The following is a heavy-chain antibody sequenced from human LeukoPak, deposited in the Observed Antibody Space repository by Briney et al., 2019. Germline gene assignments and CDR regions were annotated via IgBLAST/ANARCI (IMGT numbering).Heavy chain of an antibody. CDR3: ARDVRQLRYFDWLLPAANWFDP. CDR1: GGSSSSYY. V-gene: IGHV4-59*01. Sequence: PSETLSLTCTVSGGSSSSYYWSWIRQPPGKGLEWIGYIYYSGSTNYNPSLKSRVTISVDTSKNQFSLKLSSVTAADTAVYYCARDVRQLRYFDWLLPAANWFDPWGQGTLVTVSS. CDR2: IYYSGST. D-gene: IGHD3-9*01. J-gene: IGHJ5*02.